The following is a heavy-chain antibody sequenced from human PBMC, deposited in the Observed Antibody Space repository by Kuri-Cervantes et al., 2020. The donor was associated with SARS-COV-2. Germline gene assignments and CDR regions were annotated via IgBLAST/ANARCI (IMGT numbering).Heavy chain of an antibody. D-gene: IGHD3-3*01. CDR2: INPNSGGT. J-gene: IGHJ4*02. Sequence: ASAKVSCKASGYTFTGYYMHWVRQAPGQGLEWMGWINPNSGGTNYAQKFQGRVTMTRNTSISTAYMELSSLRSEDTAVYYCARSRITIFGVVTIPLDYWGQGTLVTVSS. V-gene: IGHV1-2*02. CDR1: GYTFTGYY. CDR3: ARSRITIFGVVTIPLDY.